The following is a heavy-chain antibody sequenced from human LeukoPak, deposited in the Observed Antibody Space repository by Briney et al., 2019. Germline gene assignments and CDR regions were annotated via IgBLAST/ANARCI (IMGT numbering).Heavy chain of an antibody. J-gene: IGHJ6*03. CDR2: INPSSGGT. D-gene: IGHD1-20*01. Sequence: ASVTVSCKASGYTFTGYYMHWVRQAPGQGLEWMGWINPSSGGTNYAQKFQGRVTMTRDTSISTAYMELSRLRSDDTAVYYCARGVTGTPYYYYMDVWGKGTTVTVSS. CDR1: GYTFTGYY. V-gene: IGHV1-2*02. CDR3: ARGVTGTPYYYYMDV.